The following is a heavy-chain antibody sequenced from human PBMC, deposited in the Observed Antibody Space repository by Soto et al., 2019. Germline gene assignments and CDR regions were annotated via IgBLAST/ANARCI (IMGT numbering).Heavy chain of an antibody. V-gene: IGHV1-46*03. D-gene: IGHD2-15*01. CDR1: GYTFTSYY. Sequence: ASVKVSCKASGYTFTSYYMHWVRQAPGQGLEWMGIINPSGGSTSYAQKFQGRVTMTRDTSTSTVYMELSSLRSGDTAVYYCARGVVVAATPHDAFDIWGQGTMVTVSS. CDR3: ARGVVVAATPHDAFDI. CDR2: INPSGGST. J-gene: IGHJ3*02.